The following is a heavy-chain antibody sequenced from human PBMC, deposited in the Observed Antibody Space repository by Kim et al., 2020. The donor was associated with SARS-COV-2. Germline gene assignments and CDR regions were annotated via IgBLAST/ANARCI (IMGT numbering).Heavy chain of an antibody. D-gene: IGHD2-15*01. CDR3: AREGGIVVVVAAYYYYGMDV. V-gene: IGHV3-21*01. Sequence: GGSLRLSCAASGFTFSSYSMNWVRQAPGKGLEWVSSISSSSSYIYYADSVKGRFTISRDNAKNSLYLQMNSLRAEDTAVYYCAREGGIVVVVAAYYYYGMDVWGQGTTVTVSS. J-gene: IGHJ6*02. CDR1: GFTFSSYS. CDR2: ISSSSSYI.